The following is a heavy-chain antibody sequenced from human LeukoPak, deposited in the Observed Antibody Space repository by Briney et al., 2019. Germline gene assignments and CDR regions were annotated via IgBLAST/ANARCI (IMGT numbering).Heavy chain of an antibody. CDR1: GYTFTGYY. V-gene: IGHV1-2*02. CDR2: INPNSGGT. J-gene: IGHJ4*02. D-gene: IGHD2-2*02. Sequence: ASVKVSCKASGYTFTGYYMHWVRQAPGQGLEWMGWINPNSGGTNYAQKFQGRVTMTRDTSTSTVYMELSSLRSEDTAVYYCARDSGGYCSSTSCYTDSFDYWGQGTLVTVSS. CDR3: ARDSGGYCSSTSCYTDSFDY.